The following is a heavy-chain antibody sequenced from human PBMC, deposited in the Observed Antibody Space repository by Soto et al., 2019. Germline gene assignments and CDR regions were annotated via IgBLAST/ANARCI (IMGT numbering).Heavy chain of an antibody. J-gene: IGHJ6*02. CDR2: IIPIFGTA. CDR3: ARGERYSSYDFYYYYGMDV. Sequence: ASVKVSCKASGGTFSSYAISWVRQAPGQGLEWMGGIIPIFGTANYAQKFQGRVTITADESTSTAYMELSSLRSEDTAVYYCARGERYSSYDFYYYYGMDVWGQGTTVTVSS. V-gene: IGHV1-69*13. D-gene: IGHD5-12*01. CDR1: GGTFSSYA.